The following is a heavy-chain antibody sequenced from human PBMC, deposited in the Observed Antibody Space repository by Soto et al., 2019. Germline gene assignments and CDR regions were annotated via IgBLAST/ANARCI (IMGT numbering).Heavy chain of an antibody. CDR1: GFTFSDHY. V-gene: IGHV3-72*01. Sequence: PGGSLRLSCAASGFTFSDHYMDWVRQASGKGLEWVGRIRNKANSYTAEYAASVKGRLPISRDDSKNSLYLQMNSLKIEDTALYYCVSAGTGYQLDYWGQGTLVTVSS. J-gene: IGHJ4*02. CDR3: VSAGTGYQLDY. CDR2: IRNKANSYTA. D-gene: IGHD3-9*01.